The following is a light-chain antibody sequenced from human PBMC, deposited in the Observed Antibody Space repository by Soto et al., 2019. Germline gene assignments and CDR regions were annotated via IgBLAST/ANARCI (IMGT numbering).Light chain of an antibody. J-gene: IGKJ5*01. V-gene: IGKV3-11*01. Sequence: IVLIQSPATLSVSPGERATLSCRASQNISNYLIWYQQKPGQAPRLLIYDVSNRATDIPARFSGSGSGTDFTLTISSLEPEDFAVYYCQQYVSAPITFGQGTRLEIK. CDR1: QNISNY. CDR2: DVS. CDR3: QQYVSAPIT.